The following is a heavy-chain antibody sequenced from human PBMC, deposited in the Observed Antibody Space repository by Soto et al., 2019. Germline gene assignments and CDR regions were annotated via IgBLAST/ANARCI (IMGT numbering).Heavy chain of an antibody. CDR1: CGSLSSNSR. CDR3: ARVVLSITRGAFDA. CDR2: ISHSGTS. Sequence: PLEGAGPGIVKPSGDPSPTRAFSCGSLSSNSRGAWGPQSPGKGVEYIGEISHSGTSNSNPSLKSRVTLSVDRSKNHFSLTLTSVTAADTAVYYCARVVLSITRGAFDAWGQGTPVIVSS. D-gene: IGHD1-20*01. V-gene: IGHV4-4*02. J-gene: IGHJ3*01.